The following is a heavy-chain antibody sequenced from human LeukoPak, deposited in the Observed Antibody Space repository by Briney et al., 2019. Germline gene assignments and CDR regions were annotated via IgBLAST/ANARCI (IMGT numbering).Heavy chain of an antibody. Sequence: GGSLRLSCAASGFTFSSYTMSWVRQAPGKGLEWVSTITTSDGNTYYADSVKGRFTVSRDNSKNTLFLQMNSLRAGDTAVYYCAKENPVGGTNYFDYWGQGTLVTVPS. CDR1: GFTFSSYT. V-gene: IGHV3-23*01. CDR3: AKENPVGGTNYFDY. CDR2: ITTSDGNT. J-gene: IGHJ4*02. D-gene: IGHD1-26*01.